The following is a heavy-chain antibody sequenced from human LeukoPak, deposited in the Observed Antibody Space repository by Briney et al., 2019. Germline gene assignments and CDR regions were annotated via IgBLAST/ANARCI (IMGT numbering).Heavy chain of an antibody. V-gene: IGHV4-34*01. Sequence: SETLSLTCAVCGGSFSGYYWSWIRQPPGKGLEWIGEINHSGSTNYNPSLKSRVTISVDTSKNQFSLKLSSVTAADTAVYYCARETISSGPAYYYYYGMDVWGQGTTVTVSS. CDR2: INHSGST. J-gene: IGHJ6*02. CDR3: ARETISSGPAYYYYYGMDV. D-gene: IGHD6-19*01. CDR1: GGSFSGYY.